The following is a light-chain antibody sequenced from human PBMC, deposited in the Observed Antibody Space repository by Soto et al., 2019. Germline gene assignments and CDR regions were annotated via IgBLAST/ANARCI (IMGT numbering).Light chain of an antibody. Sequence: EIVMTQSPATLSVSPGERATLSCRASQSVNSNLAWYQQKPGQAPRLLIYDTSTRATGIPARFSGSGSGTEFTLIISSLHSEDFAVYYCQQYNNWPSITFGQGTRLEIK. J-gene: IGKJ5*01. V-gene: IGKV3-15*01. CDR2: DTS. CDR3: QQYNNWPSIT. CDR1: QSVNSN.